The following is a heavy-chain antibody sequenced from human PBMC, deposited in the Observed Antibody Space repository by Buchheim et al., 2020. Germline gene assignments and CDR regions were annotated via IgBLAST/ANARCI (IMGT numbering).Heavy chain of an antibody. CDR2: INAGTGNT. V-gene: IGHV1-3*01. D-gene: IGHD4-17*01. CDR1: GYTFTKFP. CDR3: ARGRSPLFDY. J-gene: IGHJ4*02. Sequence: QVQLMQSGAEVKKPGASVNISCKASGYTFTKFPVHWLRQVPGQTFEWLGWINAGTGNTRFSQKFQDRVTITRDTSTNTVYMELSSLTSEDTALYFCARGRSPLFDYWGQGTL.